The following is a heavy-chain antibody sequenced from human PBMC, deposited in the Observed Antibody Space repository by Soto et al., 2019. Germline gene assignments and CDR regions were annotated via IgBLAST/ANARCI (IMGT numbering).Heavy chain of an antibody. CDR2: ITSSSDTI. V-gene: IGHV3-48*02. D-gene: IGHD3-22*01. CDR3: ARVVVVIPPGYYYAMDV. J-gene: IGHJ6*02. Sequence: PGGSLRLSCAASGFTFNIYSMNWVRQAPGRGLEWVAYITSSSDTIYYSDSVKGRFTISRDNGKNSLFLQMNSLRDEDTAVYYCARVVVVIPPGYYYAMDVWGQGTTVTVSS. CDR1: GFTFNIYS.